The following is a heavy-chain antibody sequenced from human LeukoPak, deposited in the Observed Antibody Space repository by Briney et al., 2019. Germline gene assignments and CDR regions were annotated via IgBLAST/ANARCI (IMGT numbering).Heavy chain of an antibody. J-gene: IGHJ4*02. D-gene: IGHD2/OR15-2a*01. V-gene: IGHV3-30*02. Sequence: PGGSLSLSYAASGFTFSSFGMHWVRQAPGEGLEWLAYIGYTGTDTYYADSVKGRFTISRDNSKNTVHLQVNSLRAVDTALYSCARDLTERKYYIADWGQGTLVTVSS. CDR1: GFTFSSFG. CDR3: ARDLTERKYYIAD. CDR2: IGYTGTDT.